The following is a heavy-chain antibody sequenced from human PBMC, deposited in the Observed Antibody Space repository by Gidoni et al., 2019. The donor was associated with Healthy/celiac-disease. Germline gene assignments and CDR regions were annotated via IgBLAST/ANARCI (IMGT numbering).Heavy chain of an antibody. CDR2: ISRSGITI. V-gene: IGHV3-48*03. J-gene: IGHJ4*02. CDR1: GFTFRSYE. Sequence: EVQLVESGGGLVQPGGSLRLSCAGSGFTFRSYEMNWVRQAPGKGLEWVSDISRSGITIYYADSVKGRFTISRDNAKNSLYLQMNSLRAEDTAVYYCARDLVTYDFWSGYYHAPYYFDYWGQGTLVTVSS. D-gene: IGHD3-3*01. CDR3: ARDLVTYDFWSGYYHAPYYFDY.